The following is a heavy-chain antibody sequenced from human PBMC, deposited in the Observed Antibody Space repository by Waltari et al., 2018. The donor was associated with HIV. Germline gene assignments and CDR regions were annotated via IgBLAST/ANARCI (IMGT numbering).Heavy chain of an antibody. CDR3: ARDGEDYVWGSYRAGSPNWYFDL. J-gene: IGHJ2*01. CDR2: INPSGGST. D-gene: IGHD3-16*02. Sequence: APGQGLEWMGIINPSGGSTSYAQKFQGRVTMTRDTSTSTVYMELSSLRSEDTAVYYCARDGEDYVWGSYRAGSPNWYFDLWGRGTLVTVSS. V-gene: IGHV1-46*01.